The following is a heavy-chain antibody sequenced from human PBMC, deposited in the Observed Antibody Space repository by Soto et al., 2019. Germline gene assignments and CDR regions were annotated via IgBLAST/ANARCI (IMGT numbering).Heavy chain of an antibody. CDR3: ARNSWGPDHYDSPHDY. Sequence: ASVKVSCKASGYTFTSYAMHWVRQAPGQRLGWMGWINAGNGNTKYSQKFQGRVTITRDTSASTAYMELSSLRSEDTAVYYCARNSWGPDHYDSPHDYWGQGTLVTVSS. D-gene: IGHD3-22*01. V-gene: IGHV1-3*01. CDR2: INAGNGNT. CDR1: GYTFTSYA. J-gene: IGHJ4*02.